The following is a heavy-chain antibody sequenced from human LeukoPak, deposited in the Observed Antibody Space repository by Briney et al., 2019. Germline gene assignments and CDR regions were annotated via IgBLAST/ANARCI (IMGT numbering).Heavy chain of an antibody. CDR3: ARASQLRFLEWLFDY. CDR1: GYNFTGYY. J-gene: IGHJ4*02. Sequence: GASVKVSCKASGYNFTGYYMHWVRQAPGQGLEWMGWINPNSGGTNYAQKFQGRVTMTRDTSISTAYMELSRLRSDDTAVYYCARASQLRFLEWLFDYWGQGTLVTVSS. V-gene: IGHV1-2*02. CDR2: INPNSGGT. D-gene: IGHD3-3*01.